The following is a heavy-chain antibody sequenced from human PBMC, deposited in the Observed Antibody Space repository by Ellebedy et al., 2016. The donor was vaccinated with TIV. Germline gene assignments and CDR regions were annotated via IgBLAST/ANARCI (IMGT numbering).Heavy chain of an antibody. Sequence: GESLKISCSASGFTFSSFSMNWVRQAPGKGLEWGSYIPRDSDAMSYADSVKGRFPISRDNSKSTLYLEMKSLRVEDTAVYYFAREQSPYYDILTGSFDYWGQGALVTVSS. CDR3: AREQSPYYDILTGSFDY. CDR1: GFTFSSFS. J-gene: IGHJ4*02. V-gene: IGHV3-48*01. D-gene: IGHD3-9*01. CDR2: IPRDSDAM.